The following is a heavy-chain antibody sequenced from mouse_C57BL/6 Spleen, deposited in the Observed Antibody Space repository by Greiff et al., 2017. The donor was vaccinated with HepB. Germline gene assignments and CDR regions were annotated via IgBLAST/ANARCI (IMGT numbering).Heavy chain of an antibody. V-gene: IGHV2-2*01. CDR2: IWSGGST. CDR3: ARVKLDYAMDY. Sequence: VKLMESGPGLVQPSQSLSITCTVSGFSLTSYGVHWVRQSPGKGLEWLGVIWSGGSTDYNAAFISRLSISKDNSKSQVFFKMNSLQADDTAIYYCARVKLDYAMDYWGQGTSVTVSS. CDR1: GFSLTSYG. J-gene: IGHJ4*01.